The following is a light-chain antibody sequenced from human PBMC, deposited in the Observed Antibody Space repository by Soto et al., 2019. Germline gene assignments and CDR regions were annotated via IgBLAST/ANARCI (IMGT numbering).Light chain of an antibody. CDR3: QQRQNWPPLT. V-gene: IGKV3-11*01. CDR1: QSVNTY. J-gene: IGKJ4*01. CDR2: DAS. Sequence: NVLTQSPATLSLSPGERATLSCRASQSVNTYLAWYQQRPGQAPRLLIYDASNRAASIPARFSGSGSGTDFTLTISSLEPEDFAVYYCQQRQNWPPLTFGGGSVVEIK.